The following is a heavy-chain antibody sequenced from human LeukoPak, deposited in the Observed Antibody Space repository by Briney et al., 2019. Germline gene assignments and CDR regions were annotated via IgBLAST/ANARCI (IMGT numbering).Heavy chain of an antibody. J-gene: IGHJ6*03. CDR1: GGTFSSYA. CDR2: IIPIFGTA. Sequence: ASVKVSCKASGGTFSSYAISWVRQAPGQGLEWMGGIIPIFGTANYAQKFQGRVTITADESTSTDYMELSSLRSEDTAVYYCARMSLTTIFGVVIINYYMDVWGKGTTVTVSS. V-gene: IGHV1-69*13. CDR3: ARMSLTTIFGVVIINYYMDV. D-gene: IGHD3-3*01.